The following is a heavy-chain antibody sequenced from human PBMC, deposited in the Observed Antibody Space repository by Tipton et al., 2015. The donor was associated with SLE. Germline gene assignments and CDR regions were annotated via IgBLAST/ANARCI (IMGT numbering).Heavy chain of an antibody. D-gene: IGHD4-11*01. V-gene: IGHV3-7*05. CDR1: GFTFSTYW. J-gene: IGHJ2*01. Sequence: SLRLSCAASGFTFSTYWLSWVRQAPGKGLEWVANIKQDGSAESYVDSVKGRFTISRDNAKNSLYLQMNSLRAEDTAVYHCARVRVRGTTYYWYFDLWGRGTLVTVSP. CDR2: IKQDGSAE. CDR3: ARVRVRGTTYYWYFDL.